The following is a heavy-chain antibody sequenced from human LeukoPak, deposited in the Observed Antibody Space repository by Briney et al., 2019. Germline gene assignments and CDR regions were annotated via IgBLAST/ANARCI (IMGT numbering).Heavy chain of an antibody. CDR3: ARVLVTMIVVVDDASDI. CDR1: GGSFSGYY. D-gene: IGHD3-22*01. CDR2: INHSGST. V-gene: IGHV4-34*01. J-gene: IGHJ3*02. Sequence: PSETLSLTCAVYGGSFSGYYWSWIRQPPGKGLEWIGEINHSGSTNYNPSLKSRVTISVDTSKNQFSLKLSSVTAADTAVYYCARVLVTMIVVVDDASDIWGQGTMVTVSS.